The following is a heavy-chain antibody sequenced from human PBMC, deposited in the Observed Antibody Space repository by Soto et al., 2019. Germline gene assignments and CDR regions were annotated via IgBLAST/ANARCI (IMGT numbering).Heavy chain of an antibody. CDR2: IIPIFGTA. D-gene: IGHD2-15*01. CDR1: GGTFSSYA. V-gene: IGHV1-69*12. J-gene: IGHJ6*04. CDR3: ASVETQRYYYGMDV. Sequence: QVQLVQSGAEVKKPGSSVKVSCKASGGTFSSYAISWVRQAPGQGLEWMGGIIPIFGTADYAQKFQGRVTITADESTSTDDMELSSLRSEDTAVYYCASVETQRYYYGMDVWGEGTTVTVST.